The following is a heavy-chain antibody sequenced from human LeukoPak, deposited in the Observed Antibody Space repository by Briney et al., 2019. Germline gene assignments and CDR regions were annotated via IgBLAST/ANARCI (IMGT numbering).Heavy chain of an antibody. D-gene: IGHD6-13*01. V-gene: IGHV1-18*04. J-gene: IGHJ6*02. CDR2: ISGKNGNT. CDR3: ARGLDGYSSSWYDYYYGMDV. CDR1: GYTFTNYG. Sequence: ASVKVSCKASGYTFTNYGISWVRQAPGQGLEWMGWISGKNGNTKYAQNVQGRVTVTTDTSTSTAYMELRSLRAEDTAVYYCARGLDGYSSSWYDYYYGMDVWGQGTTVTVSS.